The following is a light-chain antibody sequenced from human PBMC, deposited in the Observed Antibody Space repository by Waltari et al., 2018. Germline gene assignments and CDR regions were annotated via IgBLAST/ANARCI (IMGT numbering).Light chain of an antibody. CDR1: QGISSH. V-gene: IGKV1-16*02. Sequence: DIQMTQSPSSVSASVGDRVTITCRASQGISSHLAWFQQKPGKAPKSLIYATSSLQRGVPSKFSGSGSGTEFTLTINSLQPDDFATYYCQQYSGYPRTFGQGTRVEI. CDR2: ATS. CDR3: QQYSGYPRT. J-gene: IGKJ1*01.